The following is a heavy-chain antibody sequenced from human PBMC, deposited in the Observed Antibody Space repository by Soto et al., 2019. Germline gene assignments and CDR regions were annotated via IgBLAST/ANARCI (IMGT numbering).Heavy chain of an antibody. J-gene: IGHJ4*02. D-gene: IGHD2-15*01. V-gene: IGHV3-9*01. Sequence: EVQLVESGGGWVKPGGSWSLSCLASGLPFDDKAFNWFGQPPGKGLEWVSGISWNRGIIGYADSVQGRFTISRDNAKNSLYLQMNSLRGEDTAFYYCTRSIGPSFYSSFDYFGQGTLVTVSS. CDR1: GLPFDDKA. CDR3: TRSIGPSFYSSFDY. CDR2: ISWNRGII.